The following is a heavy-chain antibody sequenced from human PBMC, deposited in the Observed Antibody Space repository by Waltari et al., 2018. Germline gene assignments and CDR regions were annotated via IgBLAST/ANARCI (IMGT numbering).Heavy chain of an antibody. CDR1: GFTFGDYA. D-gene: IGHD4-17*01. CDR3: TRAGYSRRMTTVTKHDY. V-gene: IGHV3-49*04. J-gene: IGHJ4*02. Sequence: EVQLVESGGGLVQPGRSLRLSCTASGFTFGDYAMSWVRQAPGKGLEWVGFIRSKAYGGKTEYAASVKGRFTISRDDSKSIAYLQMNSLKTEDTAVYYCTRAGYSRRMTTVTKHDYWGQGTLVTVSS. CDR2: IRSKAYGGKT.